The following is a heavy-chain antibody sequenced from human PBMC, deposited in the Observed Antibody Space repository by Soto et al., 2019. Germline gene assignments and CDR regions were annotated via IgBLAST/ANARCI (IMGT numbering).Heavy chain of an antibody. CDR3: ARGQRFSDWFDP. CDR1: GGTISGYY. J-gene: IGHJ5*02. Sequence: SETLSLTCTVTGGTISGYYWTWIRQSAGGGLEWIGRIYSSGSTNYNPSLKSRVTISLDTSMNHFSLRLSSVTAADTAIYYCARGQRFSDWFDPWGQGTLVTVS. D-gene: IGHD3-3*01. CDR2: IYSSGST. V-gene: IGHV4-4*07.